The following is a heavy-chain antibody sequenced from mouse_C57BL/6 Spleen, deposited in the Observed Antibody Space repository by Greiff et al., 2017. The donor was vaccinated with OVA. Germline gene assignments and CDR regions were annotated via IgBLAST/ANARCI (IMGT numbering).Heavy chain of an antibody. CDR1: GFTFRDYG. V-gene: IGHV5-17*01. J-gene: IGHJ1*03. CDR3: ARNYYGSSYWYFDV. D-gene: IGHD1-1*01. Sequence: EVMLVESGGGLVRPGGSLKLPCAAPGFTFRDYGMHWVRRAPEKGLKWVANISSGSIPISYPATVKGGFTISRDNATNTLCLQKTSLRSEDTAMYYCARNYYGSSYWYFDVWGTGTTVTVSS. CDR2: ISSGSIPI.